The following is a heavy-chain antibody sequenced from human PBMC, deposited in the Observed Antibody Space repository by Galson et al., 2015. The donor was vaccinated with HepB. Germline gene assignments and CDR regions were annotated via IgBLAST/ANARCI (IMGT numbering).Heavy chain of an antibody. CDR2: IYYSGDP. J-gene: IGHJ4*02. Sequence: ETLSLTCSVSGGSISGSNSYRAWILQPPGKGLEWIGSIYYSGDPHYNPSLKSRVTISVDPSKDQFSLHLSSVTAADTAVYYCARHVDTVMGGPYYFDFWGQGALVTVSS. V-gene: IGHV4-39*01. D-gene: IGHD5-18*01. CDR3: ARHVDTVMGGPYYFDF. CDR1: GGSISGSNSY.